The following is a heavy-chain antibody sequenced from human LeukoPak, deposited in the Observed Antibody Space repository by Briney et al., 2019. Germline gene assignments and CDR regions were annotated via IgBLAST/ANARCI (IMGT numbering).Heavy chain of an antibody. V-gene: IGHV4-4*02. CDR3: ARRSRSYGRSHASKYFDY. CDR1: GGSIGASINSPNW. Sequence: SGTLSLTCTVSGGSIGASINSPNWWSWVRQPPGKGLEWIGEINHSGSTNYNPSLKSRVTISVDTSKNQFSLKLSSVTAADTAVYYCARRSRSYGRSHASKYFDYWGQGTLVTVSS. D-gene: IGHD5-18*01. J-gene: IGHJ4*02. CDR2: INHSGST.